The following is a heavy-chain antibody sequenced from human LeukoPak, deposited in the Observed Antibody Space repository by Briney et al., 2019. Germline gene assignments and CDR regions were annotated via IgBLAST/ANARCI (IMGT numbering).Heavy chain of an antibody. CDR3: ARAELLRYRFDY. CDR2: IIPIFGTA. D-gene: IGHD1-26*01. Sequence: SVKVSCKASGGTFSSYAISWVRQAPGQGLEWMGGIIPIFGTANYAQKFQGRVTITADVSTSTAYMELSSLRSEDTAVYYCARAELLRYRFDYWGQGTLVTVSS. J-gene: IGHJ4*02. CDR1: GGTFSSYA. V-gene: IGHV1-69*01.